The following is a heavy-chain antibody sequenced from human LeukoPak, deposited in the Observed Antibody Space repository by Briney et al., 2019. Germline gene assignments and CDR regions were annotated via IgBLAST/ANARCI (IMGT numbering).Heavy chain of an antibody. CDR2: IYTSGST. V-gene: IGHV4-61*02. CDR3: ASEPAGYCSGGSCYGFDY. CDR1: GGSISSGDYY. Sequence: SETLSLTCTVSGGSISSGDYYWSWIRQPAGKGLEWIGRIYTSGSTNYNPSLKSRVTMSVDTSKNQFSLKLSSVTAADTAVYYCASEPAGYCSGGSCYGFDYWGQGTLVTVSS. J-gene: IGHJ4*02. D-gene: IGHD2-15*01.